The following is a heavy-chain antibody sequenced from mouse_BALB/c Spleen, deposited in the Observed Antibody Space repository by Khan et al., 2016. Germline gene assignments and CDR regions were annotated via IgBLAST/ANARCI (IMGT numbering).Heavy chain of an antibody. CDR3: ARYYGKNWYFDV. CDR1: GYSITSDYA. CDR2: ISYSGST. J-gene: IGHJ1*01. V-gene: IGHV3-2*02. Sequence: EVQLQESGPGLVKPSQSLSLTCTVTGYSITSDYAWNWIRQFPGNKLEWMGHISYSGSTSYNPSLKSRISITRDTSKNQFFLQLNSVTTEDTATYYCARYYGKNWYFDVWGAGTTVTVSS. D-gene: IGHD2-1*01.